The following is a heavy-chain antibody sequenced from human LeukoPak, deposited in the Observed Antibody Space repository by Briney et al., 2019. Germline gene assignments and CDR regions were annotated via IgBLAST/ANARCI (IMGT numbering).Heavy chain of an antibody. CDR3: ARDYGGNEYYFDY. J-gene: IGHJ4*02. CDR2: INNSGST. V-gene: IGHV4-34*01. D-gene: IGHD4-23*01. Sequence: SATQSLTCAVYGGSFSGYYCSWIRQPPGKGLEWIGEINNSGSTNYNPSLKSRVTISVDTSKNQFSLKLSSVTAADTAVYYCARDYGGNEYYFDYWGQGTLVTVSS. CDR1: GGSFSGYY.